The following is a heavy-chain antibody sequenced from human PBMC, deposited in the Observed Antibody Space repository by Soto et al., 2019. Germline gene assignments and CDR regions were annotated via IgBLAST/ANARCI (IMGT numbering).Heavy chain of an antibody. CDR1: GDSISSYY. CDR2: IYASGTT. Sequence: SETLSLTCTVSGDSISSYYWSWIRQPAGKGLEYIGRIYASGTTNYNPSLKSRVTMSVDAFENQFSLRLTSVTAADTAVYYCARAGGFEVVTIFDYWGRGTLVTVSS. D-gene: IGHD3-3*01. J-gene: IGHJ4*02. CDR3: ARAGGFEVVTIFDY. V-gene: IGHV4-4*07.